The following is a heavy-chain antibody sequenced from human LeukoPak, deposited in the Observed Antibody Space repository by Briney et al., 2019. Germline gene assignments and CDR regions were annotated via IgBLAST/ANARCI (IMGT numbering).Heavy chain of an antibody. Sequence: GGSLRLSCAASGFTFSSYAMIWVRQAPGKGLEWVSLISESGTSTYYPDSVKGRFTISRDTSKNTVYLQMNSLRAEDTAVYYCAKGVSGYGSGRPFDYWGQGTLVTVSS. J-gene: IGHJ4*02. CDR3: AKGVSGYGSGRPFDY. D-gene: IGHD3-10*01. CDR1: GFTFSSYA. CDR2: ISESGTST. V-gene: IGHV3-23*01.